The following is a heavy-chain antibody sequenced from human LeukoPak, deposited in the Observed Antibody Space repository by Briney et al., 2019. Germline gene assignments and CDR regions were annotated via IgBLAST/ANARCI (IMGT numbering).Heavy chain of an antibody. D-gene: IGHD6-6*01. CDR1: GYSFTSYW. V-gene: IGHV5-51*01. CDR3: ARHSFFDEYSSSPAEGYYYYYYMDV. Sequence: GESLKISCKGSGYSFTSYWIGWVRQMPGKGLEWIGIIYPGDSDTRYSPSFQGQVTISADKSISTAYLQWSSLKASDTAMYYCARHSFFDEYSSSPAEGYYYYYYMDVWGKGTTVTVSS. CDR2: IYPGDSDT. J-gene: IGHJ6*03.